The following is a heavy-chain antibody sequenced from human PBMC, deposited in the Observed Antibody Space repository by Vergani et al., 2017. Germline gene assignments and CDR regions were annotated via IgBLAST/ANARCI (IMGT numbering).Heavy chain of an antibody. CDR2: ISSSGSTI. CDR3: ARDAIVVVPAAPNWFDP. D-gene: IGHD2-2*01. Sequence: VQLEESGGGLVLPGRSLRLSCAASGFTFSDYYMSWIRQAPGKGLEWVSYISSSGSTIYYADSVKGRFTISRDNAKNSLYLQMNSLRAEDTAVYYCARDAIVVVPAAPNWFDPWGQGTLVTVSS. CDR1: GFTFSDYY. J-gene: IGHJ5*02. V-gene: IGHV3-11*01.